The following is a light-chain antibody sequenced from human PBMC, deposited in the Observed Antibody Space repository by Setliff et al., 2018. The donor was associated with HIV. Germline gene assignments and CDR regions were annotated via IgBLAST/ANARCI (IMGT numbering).Light chain of an antibody. Sequence: QSVLTQPPSVSGAPGQRVTISCTGSSSNIGAGHDVHWYQQFPGTAPKVLIKGNSHRPSGVPDRFSDSKSGTTASLAITGLQAGDEADYYCQSSDRRLKSYVFGTGTKVTVL. V-gene: IGLV1-40*01. CDR3: QSSDRRLKSYV. CDR1: SSNIGAGHD. J-gene: IGLJ1*01. CDR2: GNS.